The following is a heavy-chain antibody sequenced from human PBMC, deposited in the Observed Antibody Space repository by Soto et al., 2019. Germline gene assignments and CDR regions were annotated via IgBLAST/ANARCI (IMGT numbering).Heavy chain of an antibody. J-gene: IGHJ6*02. D-gene: IGHD6-19*01. CDR1: GGSFSGYY. Sequence: PSETLSLTCAVYGGSFSGYYWSWIRQPPGKGLEWIGEINHSGSTNYNPSLKSRVTISVDTSKNQFSLKLSSVTAADTAVYYCARGGSRGRGWSIGYYYGMDVRGQGTTVTVSS. CDR3: ARGGSRGRGWSIGYYYGMDV. CDR2: INHSGST. V-gene: IGHV4-34*01.